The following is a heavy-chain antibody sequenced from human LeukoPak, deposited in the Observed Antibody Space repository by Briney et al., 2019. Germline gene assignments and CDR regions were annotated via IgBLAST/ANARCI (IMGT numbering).Heavy chain of an antibody. Sequence: PGRSLRLSCAASGFTFSSYGMHWVRQAPGKGLEWVAVIWYDGSNKYYAASVKGRFTISRDNSKNTLYLQMNGLRAEDTAVYNCAREITDNSRGYYRTLDYWGQGTLVTVSS. J-gene: IGHJ4*02. CDR1: GFTFSSYG. CDR2: IWYDGSNK. V-gene: IGHV3-30*19. D-gene: IGHD3-22*01. CDR3: AREITDNSRGYYRTLDY.